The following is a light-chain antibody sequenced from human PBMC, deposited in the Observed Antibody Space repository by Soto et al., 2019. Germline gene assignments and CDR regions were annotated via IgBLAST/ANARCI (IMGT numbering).Light chain of an antibody. CDR1: QSVSSSY. J-gene: IGKJ1*01. CDR2: GAS. V-gene: IGKV3-20*01. CDR3: QQYHTSPVT. Sequence: EIVLTQSPGTLSLSPGEIATLSFSASQSVSSSYLAWYQQKPGQAPRLLIYGASSRATGIPDRFSGSGSGTDFTLTISRLEPEDFAVYYCQQYHTSPVTFGQGTKVDIK.